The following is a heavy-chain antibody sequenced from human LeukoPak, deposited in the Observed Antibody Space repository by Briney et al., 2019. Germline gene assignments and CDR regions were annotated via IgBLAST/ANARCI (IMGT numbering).Heavy chain of an antibody. D-gene: IGHD3-10*01. CDR3: TRGTYYHGSGDAFDI. CDR1: GFTFNSYS. CDR2: IRSGGSPI. J-gene: IGHJ3*02. V-gene: IGHV3-48*04. Sequence: GGSLRLSCAASGFTFNSYSMNWVRQAPGKGLEWVSYIRSGGSPIYYADSVKGRFTISRDNAKDSLFLQMDSLRAEDTAVYYCTRGTYYHGSGDAFDIWGQGTMVTVSS.